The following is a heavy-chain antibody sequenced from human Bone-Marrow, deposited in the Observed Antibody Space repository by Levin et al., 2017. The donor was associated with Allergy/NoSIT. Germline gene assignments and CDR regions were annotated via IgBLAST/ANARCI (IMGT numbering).Heavy chain of an antibody. Sequence: GESLKISCAASGFTFSSYAMSWVRQAPGKGLEWVSSISGSGTITHYAESVKGRFTISRDISKNMLHLQMHSLRAEDTAIYFCAKEGLAVAGYYFDSWGQGTLVTVSS. D-gene: IGHD6-19*01. J-gene: IGHJ4*02. CDR3: AKEGLAVAGYYFDS. V-gene: IGHV3-23*01. CDR2: ISGSGTIT. CDR1: GFTFSSYA.